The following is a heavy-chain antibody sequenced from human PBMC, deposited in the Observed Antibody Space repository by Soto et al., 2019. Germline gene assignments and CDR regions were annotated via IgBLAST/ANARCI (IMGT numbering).Heavy chain of an antibody. V-gene: IGHV4-34*01. CDR2: INHSGST. J-gene: IGHJ6*02. CDR1: GGSFSGYY. Sequence: SETLSLTCAVYGGSFSGYYWSWIRQPPWKGLEWIGEINHSGSTNYNPSLKSRVTISVDTSKNQFSLKLSSVTAADTAVYYCARGKWLRLYYYYYGMDVWGQGTTVTVSS. CDR3: ARGKWLRLYYYYYGMDV. D-gene: IGHD5-12*01.